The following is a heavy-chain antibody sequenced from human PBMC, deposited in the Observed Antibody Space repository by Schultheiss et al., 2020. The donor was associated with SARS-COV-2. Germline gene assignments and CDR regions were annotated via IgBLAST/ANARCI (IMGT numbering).Heavy chain of an antibody. J-gene: IGHJ4*02. V-gene: IGHV4-31*03. CDR2: IYYSGST. CDR1: GGSISSGGYY. CDR3: ARGYYDSSGYYPIDY. D-gene: IGHD3-22*01. Sequence: SQTLSLTCTVSGGSISSGGYYWSWIRQHPGKGLEWIGYIYYSGSTYYNPSLKSRVTISVDTSKNQFSLKLSSVTAADTAVYYCARGYYDSSGYYPIDYWGQGTLVTVSS.